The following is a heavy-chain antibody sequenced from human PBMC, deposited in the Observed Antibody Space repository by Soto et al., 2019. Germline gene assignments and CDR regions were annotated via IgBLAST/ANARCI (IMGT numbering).Heavy chain of an antibody. V-gene: IGHV4-30-4*01. CDR1: GDSISTVDYF. CDR3: ARGRYCLTGRCFPNWFDA. D-gene: IGHD2-15*01. J-gene: IGHJ5*02. Sequence: SETLSLTCSVSGDSISTVDYFWAWIRQPPGQALEYIGYIYKSTSTYYNPSFDSRVAISLDTSKSQFSLNVTSVTAADTAVYFCARGRYCLTGRCFPNWFDAGGQGTLVTVSS. CDR2: IYKSTST.